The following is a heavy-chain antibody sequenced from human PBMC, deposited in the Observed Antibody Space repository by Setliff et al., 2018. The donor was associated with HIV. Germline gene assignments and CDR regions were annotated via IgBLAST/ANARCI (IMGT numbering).Heavy chain of an antibody. CDR3: ARTYSSSWYSSHLWVDY. J-gene: IGHJ4*02. Sequence: PSETLSLTCTVSGGSISSYYWSWIRQPPGKGPEWIGHIYIGSTNYNPSLKSRVTISADTSKNQFSLKLSSVTAADTAVYYCARTYSSSWYSSHLWVDYWGQGTLVTVSS. CDR1: GGSISSYY. CDR2: IYIGST. V-gene: IGHV4-4*08. D-gene: IGHD6-13*01.